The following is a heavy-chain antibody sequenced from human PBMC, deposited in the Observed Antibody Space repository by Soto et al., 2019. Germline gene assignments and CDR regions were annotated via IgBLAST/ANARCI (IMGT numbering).Heavy chain of an antibody. CDR3: AKRTVGWYFDL. CDR1: GFTFSSYA. J-gene: IGHJ2*01. CDR2: ISGSGGST. Sequence: EVQLLESGGGLVQPGGSLRLSCAASGFTFSSYAMNWVRQAPGKGLEWVSVISGSGGSTYYADAVKGRFTISRDNSKDTLYLQMNSLRAEDTAVYYCAKRTVGWYFDLWGRGTLVTVSS. D-gene: IGHD4-17*01. V-gene: IGHV3-23*01.